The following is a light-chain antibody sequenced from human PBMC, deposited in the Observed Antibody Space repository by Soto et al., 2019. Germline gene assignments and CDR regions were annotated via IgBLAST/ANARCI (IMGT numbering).Light chain of an antibody. CDR3: HQYNSYSPT. J-gene: IGKJ1*01. CDR1: KSISTW. Sequence: DIPMTQSPSTLSASVGDRVTITCRASKSISTWLAWYQQEPGKAPKLLIHKASSLQSGVPSRFSGSGSGTDFTLTISSLHPDDFATYYCHQYNSYSPTFAQGTRVEIK. CDR2: KAS. V-gene: IGKV1-5*03.